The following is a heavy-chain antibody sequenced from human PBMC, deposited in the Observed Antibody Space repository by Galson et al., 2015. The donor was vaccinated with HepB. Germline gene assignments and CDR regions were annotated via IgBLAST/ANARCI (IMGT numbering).Heavy chain of an antibody. Sequence: PALVKPTQTLTLTCTFSGFSLSTSGMCVSWIRQPPGKALEWLARIDWDDDKYYSTSLKTRLTISKDTPKNQVVLTMTNMDPVDTATYYCARIRGVPAPAAMRNDWYFDLWGRGTLVTVSS. CDR1: GFSLSTSGMC. J-gene: IGHJ2*01. CDR3: ARIRGVPAPAAMRNDWYFDL. D-gene: IGHD2-2*01. CDR2: IDWDDDK. V-gene: IGHV2-70*11.